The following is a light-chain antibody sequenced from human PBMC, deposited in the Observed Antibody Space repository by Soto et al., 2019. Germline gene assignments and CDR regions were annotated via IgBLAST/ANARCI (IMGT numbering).Light chain of an antibody. CDR3: KQYGSSPT. J-gene: IGKJ1*01. Sequence: EIVLTQSPGTLSLSPGERATLSCRSSQSVSSNYLAWYQQKPDQAPRLVIYDVSGRATGIPDRFSGSGSGTDFNLKISRLEPEDFAVYYCKQYGSSPTFGQGTKVEIK. CDR2: DVS. CDR1: QSVSSNY. V-gene: IGKV3-20*01.